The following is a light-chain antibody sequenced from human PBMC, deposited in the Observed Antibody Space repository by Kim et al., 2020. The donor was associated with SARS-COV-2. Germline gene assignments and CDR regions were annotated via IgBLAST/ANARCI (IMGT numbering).Light chain of an antibody. CDR3: QQYKSYWT. Sequence: DIQMTQSPSTVSASVGDRVTITCRASQSISSWLAWYQQKPGKAPKLLIYKASNLESGVPSRFSGSGSGTEFTLTISSLQPDDFATYYCQQYKSYWTFGQGTKVDIK. V-gene: IGKV1-5*03. J-gene: IGKJ1*01. CDR2: KAS. CDR1: QSISSW.